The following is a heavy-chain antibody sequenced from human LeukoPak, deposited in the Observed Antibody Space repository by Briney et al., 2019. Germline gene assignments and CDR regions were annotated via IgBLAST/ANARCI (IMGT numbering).Heavy chain of an antibody. CDR3: AKGYSSSCPFQCDY. V-gene: IGHV3-30*02. Sequence: GGSLRLSCAASGFTFSSYGMHWVRQAPGKGLEWVAFIRYDGSNKYYADSVKGRFTISRDNSKNTLYLQMNSLRAEDTAVYYCAKGYSSSCPFQCDYWGQGTLVTVSS. CDR1: GFTFSSYG. D-gene: IGHD6-13*01. J-gene: IGHJ4*02. CDR2: IRYDGSNK.